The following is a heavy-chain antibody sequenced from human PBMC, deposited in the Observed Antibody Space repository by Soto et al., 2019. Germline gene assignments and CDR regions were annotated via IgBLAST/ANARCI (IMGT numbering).Heavy chain of an antibody. CDR2: ISSSSSVI. CDR1: GFILSDCA. D-gene: IGHD7-27*01. V-gene: IGHV3-48*01. Sequence: EVQLVESGGGLVQPGGSLRLSCATSGFILSDCAMNWVRQAPGKGLEWVSYISSSSSVIDYADSVKGRFTVSRDKARNSLYLQMNSLRGEDTAVYYCARDLSWGSNWYYYMDVWGKGTTVTVS. J-gene: IGHJ6*03. CDR3: ARDLSWGSNWYYYMDV.